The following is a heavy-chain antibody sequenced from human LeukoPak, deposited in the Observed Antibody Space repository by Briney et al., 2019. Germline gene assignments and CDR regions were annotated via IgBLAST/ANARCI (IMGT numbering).Heavy chain of an antibody. CDR2: ITSTNYI. D-gene: IGHD2/OR15-2a*01. CDR1: GFTFSSYS. V-gene: IGHV3-21*01. CDR3: VSFYETY. J-gene: IGHJ4*02. Sequence: GGSLRLSCVASGFTFSSYSMSWVRQAPGKGLEWVSSITSTNYIYYADSVKGRFTISRDNAKNSLYLQMNNLRAEDTAVYYCVSFYETYWGRGTLVTVSS.